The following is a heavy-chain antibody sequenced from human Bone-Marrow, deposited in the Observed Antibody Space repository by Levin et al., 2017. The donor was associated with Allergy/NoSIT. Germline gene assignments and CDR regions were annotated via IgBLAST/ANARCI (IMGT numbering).Heavy chain of an antibody. D-gene: IGHD3-10*01. Sequence: GESLKISCKASGYTFTSYYMHWVRQAPGQGLEWMGIINPSGGSTSYAQKFQGRVTMTRDTSTSTVYMELSSLRSEDTAVYYCARDSIGSGSYYNRYYYGMDVWGQGTTVTVSS. J-gene: IGHJ6*02. CDR1: GYTFTSYY. V-gene: IGHV1-46*01. CDR3: ARDSIGSGSYYNRYYYGMDV. CDR2: INPSGGST.